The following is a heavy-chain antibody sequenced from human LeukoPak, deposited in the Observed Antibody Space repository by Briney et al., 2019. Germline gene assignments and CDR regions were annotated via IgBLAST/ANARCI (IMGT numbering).Heavy chain of an antibody. CDR2: IHGGGDVT. Sequence: GGSLRLSCAVSGFTFSNYAMNWVRQAPEKGLEWVSTIHGGGDVTYYADSVKGRFTISRDNSKNTLYLQMNSLRVEDAAVYYCAREHYDSGSYSGNFDYWGQGTLVTVSS. V-gene: IGHV3-23*01. D-gene: IGHD3-10*01. J-gene: IGHJ4*02. CDR1: GFTFSNYA. CDR3: AREHYDSGSYSGNFDY.